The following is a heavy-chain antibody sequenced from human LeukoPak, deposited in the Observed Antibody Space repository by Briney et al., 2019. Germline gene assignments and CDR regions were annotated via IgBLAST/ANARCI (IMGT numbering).Heavy chain of an antibody. D-gene: IGHD5-12*01. CDR1: GFTFSRYW. CDR3: ARESVDIVATISAYYYYYGMDV. J-gene: IGHJ6*02. CDR2: INSDGSST. V-gene: IGHV3-74*01. Sequence: GGSLRLSCAASGFTFSRYWMHWVRQAPGKGLVCVSRINSDGSSTSYADSVKGRFTISRDNAKNTLYLQMNSLRAEDTAVYYCARESVDIVATISAYYYYYGMDVWGQGTTVTVSS.